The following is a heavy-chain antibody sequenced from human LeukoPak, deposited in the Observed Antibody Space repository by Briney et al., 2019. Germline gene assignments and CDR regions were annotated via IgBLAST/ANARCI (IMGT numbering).Heavy chain of an antibody. CDR2: INPNSGGT. CDR1: GYTFTGYY. Sequence: EASVTVSCKASGYTFTGYYIHWVRQAPGQGLGWMGWINPNSGGTNSAQKFQGRVTMTRDTSVSTAYMDLSRLISDDTAVYYCAGSFDSGSYYHFDYWGQGTLVTVSS. D-gene: IGHD3-10*01. CDR3: AGSFDSGSYYHFDY. J-gene: IGHJ4*02. V-gene: IGHV1-2*02.